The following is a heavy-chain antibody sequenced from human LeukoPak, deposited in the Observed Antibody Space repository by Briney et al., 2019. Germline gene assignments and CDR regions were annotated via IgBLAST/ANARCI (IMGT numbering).Heavy chain of an antibody. D-gene: IGHD4-17*01. CDR3: AREGDYGDYSKSFYYMDV. CDR2: IYTSENT. J-gene: IGHJ6*03. CDR1: GGSISSYY. Sequence: SETLSLTCTVSGGSISSYYWSWIRQPAGKGLEWIGRIYTSENTDYNPSLKSRVTMSVDMSTSQFSLRLTSVTAADTAVYYCAREGDYGDYSKSFYYMDVWGKGTTVTVSS. V-gene: IGHV4-4*07.